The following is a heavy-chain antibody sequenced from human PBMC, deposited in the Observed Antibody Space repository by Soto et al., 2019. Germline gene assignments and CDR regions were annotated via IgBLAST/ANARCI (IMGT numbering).Heavy chain of an antibody. CDR2: IYWDDDK. Sequence: QITLKESGPTLVKPTQTLTLTCTFSGFSLSTSGVGVGWIRQPPGKALEWLALIYWDDDKRYSPSLKSRLTITKDTSKNHVVLTMIKMDPVDTATYYCAHVYGGYDNFDYWGQGTLVTVSS. CDR1: GFSLSTSGVG. V-gene: IGHV2-5*02. J-gene: IGHJ4*02. CDR3: AHVYGGYDNFDY. D-gene: IGHD5-12*01.